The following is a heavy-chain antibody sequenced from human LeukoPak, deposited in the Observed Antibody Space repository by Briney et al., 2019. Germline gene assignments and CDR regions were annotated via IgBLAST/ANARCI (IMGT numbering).Heavy chain of an antibody. CDR3: ATGGALGGHFPY. J-gene: IGHJ4*02. CDR2: ISSSGTTI. Sequence: GGSLRLSCAASGFTFSGYEMNWVRQAPGKGLESISMISSSGTTIHYADSVKGRFTISRDNAKNSLYLQMNSLRVEATAVYYCATGGALGGHFPYWGQGTLVTVSS. D-gene: IGHD1-26*01. CDR1: GFTFSGYE. V-gene: IGHV3-48*03.